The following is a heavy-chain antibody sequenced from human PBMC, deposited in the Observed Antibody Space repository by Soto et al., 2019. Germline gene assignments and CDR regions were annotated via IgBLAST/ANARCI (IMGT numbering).Heavy chain of an antibody. CDR1: GYTFTRSG. J-gene: IGHJ6*02. CDR3: ARMGDGPYYYYGMDV. V-gene: IGHV1-18*01. CDR2: INGYNGNT. D-gene: IGHD3-16*01. Sequence: QVQLVQSGAEVKKPGASVKVSCKASGYTFTRSGISWVRQAPGQGLEWMGWINGYNGNTNYTQKFQGRITMTTDTPTSTAYMELRSLRSDDTAVYYCARMGDGPYYYYGMDVWGQGTTVIVSS.